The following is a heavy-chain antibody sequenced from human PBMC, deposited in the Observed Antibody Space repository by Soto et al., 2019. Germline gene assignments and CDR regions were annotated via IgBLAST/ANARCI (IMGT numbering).Heavy chain of an antibody. Sequence: GGSLRLSCAASGFVFSSYATIWVRQAPGKGLEWVSGISGSGGNTYYADSVKGRFTISRDNSKNTLYLQMNSLRAEDTAIYYCAQTRGYTSDS. CDR1: GFVFSSYA. CDR3: AQTRGYTSDS. D-gene: IGHD6-13*01. CDR2: ISGSGGNT. J-gene: IGHJ5*01. V-gene: IGHV3-23*01.